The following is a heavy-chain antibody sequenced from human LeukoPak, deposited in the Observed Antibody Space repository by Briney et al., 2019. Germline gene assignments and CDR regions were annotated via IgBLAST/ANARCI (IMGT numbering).Heavy chain of an antibody. J-gene: IGHJ3*02. D-gene: IGHD3-22*01. Sequence: SETLSLTCAVYGGSFSGYYWSWIRQPPGKGLEWIGEINHSGSTNYNPSLKSRVTISVDTSKNQFSLKLSSVTAADTAVYYCARGSFDATYYYDSSGYPNAFDIWGQGTMVTVSS. CDR3: ARGSFDATYYYDSSGYPNAFDI. CDR1: GGSFSGYY. CDR2: INHSGST. V-gene: IGHV4-34*01.